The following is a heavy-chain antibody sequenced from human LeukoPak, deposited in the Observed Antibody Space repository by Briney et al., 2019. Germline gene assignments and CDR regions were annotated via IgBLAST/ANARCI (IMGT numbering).Heavy chain of an antibody. CDR2: MNPNSGNT. J-gene: IGHJ6*03. CDR1: GYTFTSYD. D-gene: IGHD6-13*01. CDR3: ARAAAGTGYYYYMDV. V-gene: IGHV1-8*01. Sequence: GASVKVSCKASGYTFTSYDINWVRQATGQGLEWMGWMNPNSGNTGYAQKFQGRVTMTRNTSISTAYMELSSLRSEDTAVYYCARAAAGTGYYYYMDVWGKGTTVTISS.